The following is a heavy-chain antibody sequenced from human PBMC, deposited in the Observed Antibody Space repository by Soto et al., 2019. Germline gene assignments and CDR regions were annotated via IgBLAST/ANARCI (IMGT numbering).Heavy chain of an antibody. CDR1: GGSISSSNW. D-gene: IGHD2-15*01. CDR3: ARRGIVVVAAIQPDYYYYYGMDV. Sequence: SETLSLTCAVSGGSISSSNWWSWVRQPPGKGLEWIGEIYHSGSTNYNPSLKSRVTISVDKSKNQFSLKLSSVTAADTAVYYCARRGIVVVAAIQPDYYYYYGMDVWGQGTTVTVSS. CDR2: IYHSGST. J-gene: IGHJ6*02. V-gene: IGHV4-4*02.